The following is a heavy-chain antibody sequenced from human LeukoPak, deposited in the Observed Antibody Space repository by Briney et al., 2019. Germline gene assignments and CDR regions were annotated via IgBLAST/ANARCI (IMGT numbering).Heavy chain of an antibody. CDR1: GGSISSGSYY. J-gene: IGHJ6*03. CDR2: IYTSGST. Sequence: SETLSLTCTVSGGSISSGSYYWSWIRQPAGKGLEWIGRIYTSGSTNYNPSLKSRVAISVDTSKNQFSLKLSSVTAADTAVYYCARDGRIAVAGTFGYYYYYMDVWGKGTTVTISS. CDR3: ARDGRIAVAGTFGYYYYYMDV. V-gene: IGHV4-61*02. D-gene: IGHD6-19*01.